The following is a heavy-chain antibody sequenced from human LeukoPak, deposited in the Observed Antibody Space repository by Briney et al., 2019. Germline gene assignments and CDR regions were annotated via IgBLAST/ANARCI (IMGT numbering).Heavy chain of an antibody. D-gene: IGHD1-26*01. J-gene: IGHJ4*02. V-gene: IGHV3-33*06. CDR3: AKDPIFSGSYGVFDS. Sequence: GGSLRLSCAASGFTFSSYGMYWVRQAPGKGLEWVAVIWYDGSNKYYADSVKGRFTISRDNSKDTLYLQMDSLRAGDTAVYYCAKDPIFSGSYGVFDSWGQGTLVTVSS. CDR1: GFTFSSYG. CDR2: IWYDGSNK.